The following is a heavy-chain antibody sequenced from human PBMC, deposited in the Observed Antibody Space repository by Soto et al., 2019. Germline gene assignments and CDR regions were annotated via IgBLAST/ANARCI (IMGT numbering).Heavy chain of an antibody. CDR3: ARARGYSGYDPDY. CDR1: GYTFTGYY. V-gene: IGHV1-2*02. D-gene: IGHD5-12*01. Sequence: ASVKVSCKASGYTFTGYYMHWVRQAPGQGLEWMGWINPNSGGTNYAQKFQGRVTMTRDTSISTAYMELSRLRSDDTAVYYCARARGYSGYDPDYWGQGTLVTVS. J-gene: IGHJ4*02. CDR2: INPNSGGT.